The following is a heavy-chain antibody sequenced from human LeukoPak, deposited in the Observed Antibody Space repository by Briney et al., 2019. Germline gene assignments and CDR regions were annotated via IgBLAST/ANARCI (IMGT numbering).Heavy chain of an antibody. D-gene: IGHD4-23*01. CDR3: TRHHDYGDKIDY. J-gene: IGHJ4*02. V-gene: IGHV4-39*01. CDR2: IHYSGST. CDR1: GGSVTSASHY. Sequence: PSETLSLTCTVSGGSVTSASHYWAWIRQPPGKGLEWIWSIHYSGSTYYSPSLKSRLTISGDTSKSQFSLKLTFVTAADTAVYYCTRHHDYGDKIDYWGQGTLVTVSS.